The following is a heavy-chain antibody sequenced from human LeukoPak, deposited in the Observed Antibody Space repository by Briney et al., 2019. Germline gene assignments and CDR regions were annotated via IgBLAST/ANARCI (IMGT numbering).Heavy chain of an antibody. CDR3: ASVLSGIAVAGSFDP. Sequence: GASVKVSCKASGGTFSSYAISWVRQAPGQGLEWMGRIIPILGIANYAQKFQGRVTITADKSTSTAHMELSSPRSEDTAVYYCASVLSGIAVAGSFDPWGQGTLVTVSS. J-gene: IGHJ5*02. V-gene: IGHV1-69*04. D-gene: IGHD6-19*01. CDR1: GGTFSSYA. CDR2: IIPILGIA.